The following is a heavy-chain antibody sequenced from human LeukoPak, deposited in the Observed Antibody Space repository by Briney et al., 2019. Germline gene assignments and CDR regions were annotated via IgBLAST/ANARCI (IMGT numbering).Heavy chain of an antibody. CDR1: GFTFSDYY. Sequence: GGSLRLSCAASGFTFSDYYMSWIRQAPGKGLEWVSYISSSGSTIYYADSVKGRFTISRDNAKNSLYLQMSSLRAEDTAVYYCARTYYYDSSGYSGAYWGQGTLVTVSS. CDR2: ISSSGSTI. CDR3: ARTYYYDSSGYSGAY. D-gene: IGHD3-22*01. V-gene: IGHV3-11*01. J-gene: IGHJ4*02.